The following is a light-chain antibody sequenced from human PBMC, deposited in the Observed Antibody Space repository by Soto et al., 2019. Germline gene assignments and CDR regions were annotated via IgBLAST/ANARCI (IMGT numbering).Light chain of an antibody. CDR3: QQYNNWHT. CDR1: QSVSSN. CDR2: GAS. Sequence: EIVMTQSPATLSVSPGERATLSCRASQSVSSNLAWYQQKPGQAPRLLIYGASTRATGIPARFSGSGSGTEFTLTISSLQSKDFAVYYCQQYNNWHTFGQGTRLEIK. J-gene: IGKJ5*01. V-gene: IGKV3-15*01.